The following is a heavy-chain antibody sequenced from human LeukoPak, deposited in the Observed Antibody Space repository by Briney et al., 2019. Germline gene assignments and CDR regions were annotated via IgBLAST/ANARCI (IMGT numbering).Heavy chain of an antibody. CDR2: ISSNGGST. Sequence: GGSLRLSCSASGFTFSSYIMHWVGQAPGKGLEYVSAISSNGGSTYYADSVKGRFTISRDNSKNTLYLQMSSLGPEDTAMYHCVKDDSYYYNSGNSNYWGQGTLVTVSS. D-gene: IGHD3-10*01. CDR3: VKDDSYYYNSGNSNY. J-gene: IGHJ4*02. CDR1: GFTFSSYI. V-gene: IGHV3-64D*06.